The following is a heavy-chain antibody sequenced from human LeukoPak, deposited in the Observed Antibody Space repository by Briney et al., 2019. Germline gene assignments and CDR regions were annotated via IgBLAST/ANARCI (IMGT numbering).Heavy chain of an antibody. J-gene: IGHJ4*02. Sequence: GGSLRLSCAASGFTFSSYGMHWVRQAPGKGLEWVAVISYDGSNKYYADSVKGRFTISRDNSKNTLYLQMNSLRAEDTAVYYCARPLAGIFDYWGQGTLVTVSS. CDR2: ISYDGSNK. D-gene: IGHD6-19*01. CDR1: GFTFSSYG. CDR3: ARPLAGIFDY. V-gene: IGHV3-30*03.